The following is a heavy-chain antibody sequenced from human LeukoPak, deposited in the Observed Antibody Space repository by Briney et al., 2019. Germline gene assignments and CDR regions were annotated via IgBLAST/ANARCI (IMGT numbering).Heavy chain of an antibody. D-gene: IGHD2/OR15-2a*01. V-gene: IGHV4-59*01. Sequence: SGTLSLTCSVSGGSMTNLYWTWIRQPPGKGLEWIGDIYDSGSTRYNTSLESRVTISVDTSKNQFSLKLSSVTAADTAVYYCAKGGSTNFYYGDVWGQGATVTVSS. CDR2: IYDSGST. CDR1: GGSMTNLY. CDR3: AKGGSTNFYYGDV. J-gene: IGHJ6*02.